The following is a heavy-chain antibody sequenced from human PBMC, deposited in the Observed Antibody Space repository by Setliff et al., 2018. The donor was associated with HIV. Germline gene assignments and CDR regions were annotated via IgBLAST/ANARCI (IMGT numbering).Heavy chain of an antibody. CDR1: GYTFIDYN. CDR3: ARGSCSGCYLFDD. Sequence: ASVKVSCKASGYTFIDYNIHWVQQAPGKGLEWMGRADPEDGETIYAEKFRGRVTITADTSTDAAYLKLSSLRSEYTAVYYCARGSCSGCYLFDDWGLGTLVTVSS. CDR2: ADPEDGET. J-gene: IGHJ4*01. V-gene: IGHV1-69-2*01. D-gene: IGHD6-19*01.